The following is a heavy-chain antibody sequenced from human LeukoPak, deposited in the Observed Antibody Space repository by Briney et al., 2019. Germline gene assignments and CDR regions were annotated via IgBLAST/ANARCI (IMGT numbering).Heavy chain of an antibody. J-gene: IGHJ4*02. CDR3: AKTSGSGWTPDY. CDR1: GFTFSSYA. D-gene: IGHD6-19*01. CDR2: ISGSGGNT. V-gene: IGHV3-23*01. Sequence: GGSLRLSCAASGFTFSSYAMSWVRQAPGKELEWVSAISGSGGNTYYADSVKGRFTISRDNSKNTLFLQMNSLRAEDTAVYSCAKTSGSGWTPDYWGQGTLVTVSS.